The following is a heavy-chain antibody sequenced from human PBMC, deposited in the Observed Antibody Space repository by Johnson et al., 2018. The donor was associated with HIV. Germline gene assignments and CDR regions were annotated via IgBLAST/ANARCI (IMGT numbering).Heavy chain of an antibody. CDR2: ISSSGSIV. Sequence: QVQLVESGGGLVKPGGSLRLSCAASGFTFSDYYMRWIRQAPGQGLVWVSYISSSGSIVYYADSVKGRFTISRDTAKNSLYLQMNSLGAEDTAVYYCARRRGYSYGLTWGGYAFDIWGQGTMVTVSS. CDR3: ARRRGYSYGLTWGGYAFDI. V-gene: IGHV3-11*01. J-gene: IGHJ3*02. CDR1: GFTFSDYY. D-gene: IGHD5-18*01.